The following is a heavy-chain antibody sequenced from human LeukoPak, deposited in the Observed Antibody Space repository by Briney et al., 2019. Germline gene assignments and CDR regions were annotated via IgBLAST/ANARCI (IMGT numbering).Heavy chain of an antibody. CDR3: ARCSSSCSAGYYYMDV. Sequence: PGGSLRLSCAASGLSFSDYAMEWVRQAPGKGLEWVSSISGNSNYMYYSDSVKDRFIISKDSAKNLLYLQMNSLRAEDTAVYYCARCSSSCSAGYYYMDVWGKGTTVTVSS. V-gene: IGHV3-21*01. CDR1: GLSFSDYA. D-gene: IGHD6-13*01. CDR2: ISGNSNYM. J-gene: IGHJ6*03.